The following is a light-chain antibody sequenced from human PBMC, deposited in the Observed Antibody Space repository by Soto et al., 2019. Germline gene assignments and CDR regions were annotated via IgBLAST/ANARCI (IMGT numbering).Light chain of an antibody. Sequence: EIVLTQSPGTLSLSPGERATLSCRASQSVSSSYLAWYQQKPGQAPRLLIYGASSRATGIPDRLSGSGSGTDFTLTISRLEPEDFALYYCHQYDSSPLTFGGGNKVEIK. CDR1: QSVSSSY. CDR2: GAS. V-gene: IGKV3-20*01. CDR3: HQYDSSPLT. J-gene: IGKJ4*01.